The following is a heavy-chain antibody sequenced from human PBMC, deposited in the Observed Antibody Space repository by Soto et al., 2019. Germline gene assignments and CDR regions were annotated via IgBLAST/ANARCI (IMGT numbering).Heavy chain of an antibody. CDR1: GGTFSGYA. D-gene: IGHD1-7*01. CDR2: IIPIFGTA. CDR3: ASPHKLELRIYYYYGMDV. Sequence: ASVKVSCKASGGTFSGYAISWVRQAPGQGLEWMGGIIPIFGTANYAQKFQGRVTITADESTSTAYMELSSLRSEDTAVYYCASPHKLELRIYYYYGMDVWGQGTTVTVSS. J-gene: IGHJ6*02. V-gene: IGHV1-69*13.